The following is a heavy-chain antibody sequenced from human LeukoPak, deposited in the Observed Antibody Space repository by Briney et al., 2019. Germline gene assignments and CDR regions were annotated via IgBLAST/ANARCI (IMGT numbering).Heavy chain of an antibody. Sequence: PSETLSLTCTVSGVSISSSSYYWDWIRQPPGKGLEWIGSIYYSGSTYYSPSLKSRVTISVDTSRNQFSLKLGSVTAADTAVYYCARHQVMGRRDSPFDYWGQGTLVTVSS. V-gene: IGHV4-39*01. J-gene: IGHJ4*02. CDR3: ARHQVMGRRDSPFDY. CDR2: IYYSGST. D-gene: IGHD3-16*01. CDR1: GVSISSSSYY.